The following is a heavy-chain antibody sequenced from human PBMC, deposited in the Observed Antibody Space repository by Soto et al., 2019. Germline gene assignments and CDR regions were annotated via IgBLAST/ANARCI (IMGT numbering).Heavy chain of an antibody. J-gene: IGHJ4*02. V-gene: IGHV3-23*01. CDR2: ISGSGDRT. D-gene: IGHD3-10*01. Sequence: EVQLLESGGGLVQPGGSLRLSCAASGITISNYPMSWVRQAPGKGLEWVSGISGSGDRTYYADSAKGRFTISKDISKNSLSLHVDSLGVDDTAVYFCVKDDGGSPSTPPLWGQGTLVTVSS. CDR3: VKDDGGSPSTPPL. CDR1: GITISNYP.